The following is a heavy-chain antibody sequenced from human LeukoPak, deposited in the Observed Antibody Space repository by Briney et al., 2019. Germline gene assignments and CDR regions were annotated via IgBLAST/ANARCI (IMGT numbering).Heavy chain of an antibody. D-gene: IGHD2-2*01. CDR2: TNAGNGNT. CDR3: ARGYCSSTSCYLGSTY. V-gene: IGHV1-3*01. CDR1: GYTFTSYA. Sequence: ASVKVSCKASGYTFTSYAMRWARQAPGQRLEWMGWTNAGNGNTKYSQKFQGRVTITRDTSASTAYMELSSLRSEDTAVYYCARGYCSSTSCYLGSTYWGQGTLVTVSS. J-gene: IGHJ4*02.